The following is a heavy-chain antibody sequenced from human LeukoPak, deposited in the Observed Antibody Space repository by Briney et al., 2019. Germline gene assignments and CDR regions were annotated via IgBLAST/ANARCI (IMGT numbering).Heavy chain of an antibody. CDR3: AKGSCSSTSCYYFDY. J-gene: IGHJ4*02. CDR2: ISGSGGST. V-gene: IGHV3-23*01. Sequence: GALRLSCAASGFTFSSYAMSWVRQAPGKGLEWVSAISGSGGSTYYADSVRGRFTISRDNSKNTLYLQMNSLRAEDTAVYYCAKGSCSSTSCYYFDYWGQGTLVTVSS. D-gene: IGHD2-2*01. CDR1: GFTFSSYA.